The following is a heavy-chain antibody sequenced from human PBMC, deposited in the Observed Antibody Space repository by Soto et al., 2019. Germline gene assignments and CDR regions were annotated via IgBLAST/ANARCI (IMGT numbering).Heavy chain of an antibody. Sequence: QVQLQQWGAGLFKPSETLCLTCAVYGGSFSGYYWTWIRQPPGTGLEWIGEINHSGITNYNPSLMSRVTISVYTDKNQFSLKRTSVTAADTAVYYCARDKISVFFDYWGQGTLVIVS. CDR1: GGSFSGYY. V-gene: IGHV4-34*01. CDR3: ARDKISVFFDY. CDR2: INHSGIT. J-gene: IGHJ4*02.